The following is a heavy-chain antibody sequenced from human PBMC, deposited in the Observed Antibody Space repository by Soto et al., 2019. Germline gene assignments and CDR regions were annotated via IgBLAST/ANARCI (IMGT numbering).Heavy chain of an antibody. V-gene: IGHV3-23*01. J-gene: IGHJ4*02. D-gene: IGHD3-16*02. CDR2: ISGSGGST. Sequence: PGGSLRLSCAASGFTFSSYAMSWVRQAPGKGLEWVSAISGSGGSTYYADSVKGRFTISRDNSKNTLYLQMNSLRAEDTAVYYCAKDITFGGVIAYDDWGQGTLVTVSS. CDR3: AKDITFGGVIAYDD. CDR1: GFTFSSYA.